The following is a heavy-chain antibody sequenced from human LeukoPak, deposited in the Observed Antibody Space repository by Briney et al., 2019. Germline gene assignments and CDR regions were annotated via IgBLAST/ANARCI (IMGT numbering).Heavy chain of an antibody. J-gene: IGHJ4*02. D-gene: IGHD5-18*01. CDR1: GFTLSDFW. Sequence: GGSLRLSCAASGFTLSDFWMSWVRQAPGKGLEWLANMKQEGGVKYYVDSVRGRFTISRDNAKNSLYLQMDSLRAEDTAVYYCASLDTAAAPRGGYWGQGTLVTVSS. CDR3: ASLDTAAAPRGGY. CDR2: MKQEGGVK. V-gene: IGHV3-7*01.